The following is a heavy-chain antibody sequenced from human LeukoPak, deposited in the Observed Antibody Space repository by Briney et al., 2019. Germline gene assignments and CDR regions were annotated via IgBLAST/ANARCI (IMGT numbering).Heavy chain of an antibody. Sequence: GGSLRLSCAASGFTFSSYSMNWVRQAPGKGLEWVSSISSSSSYIYYADSVKGRFTISRDNAKNSLYLQMTTLRAEDTAVYYCAILSSGDAFDIWGQGTMVTVSS. CDR1: GFTFSSYS. J-gene: IGHJ3*02. CDR2: ISSSSSYI. V-gene: IGHV3-21*01. D-gene: IGHD3-10*01. CDR3: AILSSGDAFDI.